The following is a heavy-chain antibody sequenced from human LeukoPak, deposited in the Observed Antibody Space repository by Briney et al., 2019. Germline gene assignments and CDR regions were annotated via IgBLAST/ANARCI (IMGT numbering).Heavy chain of an antibody. CDR1: GGSISSYY. J-gene: IGHJ5*02. D-gene: IGHD4-17*01. CDR3: ARQRDRDYGWFDP. CDR2: IYYSGST. V-gene: IGHV4-59*08. Sequence: SETLSLTCTVSGGSISSYYWSWIWQPPGKGLEWIGYIYYSGSTNYNPSLKSRVTMSVDTSKNQFSLKLSSVTAADTAVYYCARQRDRDYGWFDPWGQGTLVTVSS.